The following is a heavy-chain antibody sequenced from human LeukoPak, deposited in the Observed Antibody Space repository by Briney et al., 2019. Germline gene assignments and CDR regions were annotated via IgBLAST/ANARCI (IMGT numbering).Heavy chain of an antibody. CDR2: IRSKAYGGTT. CDR1: GFTFGDYA. V-gene: IGHV3-49*04. J-gene: IGHJ6*02. CDR3: TRVGLTGYRVYYGMDV. Sequence: PGGSLRLSCTASGFTFGDYAMSWVRQAPGKGLEWVGFIRSKAYGGTTEYAASVKGRFTISRDDSKSIAYLQMNSLKTEDTAVYYCTRVGLTGYRVYYGMDVWGQGTTVTVSS. D-gene: IGHD3-9*01.